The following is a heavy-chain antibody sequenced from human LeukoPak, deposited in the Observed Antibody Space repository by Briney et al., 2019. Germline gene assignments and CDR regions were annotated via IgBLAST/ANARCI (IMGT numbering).Heavy chain of an antibody. CDR3: ARGDSSGGYSGAQIDY. CDR1: GYTFTSYG. J-gene: IGHJ4*02. Sequence: ASVKVSCKASGYTFTSYGISWVRQAPGQGLEWMGWINTNTGNPTYAQGFTGRFVFSLDTSVSTAYLQISSLKAEDTAVFYCARGDSSGGYSGAQIDYWGQGTLVTVSS. V-gene: IGHV7-4-1*02. CDR2: INTNTGNP. D-gene: IGHD6-19*01.